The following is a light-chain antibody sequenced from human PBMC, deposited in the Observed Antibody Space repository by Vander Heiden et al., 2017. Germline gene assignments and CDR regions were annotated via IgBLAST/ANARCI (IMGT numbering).Light chain of an antibody. V-gene: IGLV2-14*03. J-gene: IGLJ3*02. CDR1: SSDVGVYNY. CDR3: SSYTSSSTWV. Sequence: QSALTQPASVSGSPGQSITISCAGSSSDVGVYNYVPWYQQHPGKAPKLMIYDVNNRPSGVSDRFSGSKSGNTASLTISGLQAEDEADYYCSSYTSSSTWVFGGGTKLTVL. CDR2: DVN.